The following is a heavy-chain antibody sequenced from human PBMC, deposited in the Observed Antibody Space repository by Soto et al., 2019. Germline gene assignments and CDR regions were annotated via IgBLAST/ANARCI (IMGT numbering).Heavy chain of an antibody. Sequence: QVQLQESGPGLVKPSETLSLTCTVSGGSINSYYWSWIRQPPGKGLEWIGYIYYSGSTNYNPSLTSRVTISVDTSKNQFSLKLSSVTAADTAVYYCASRYGGNFDYWGQGTLVTVSS. CDR3: ASRYGGNFDY. J-gene: IGHJ4*02. CDR2: IYYSGST. V-gene: IGHV4-59*01. CDR1: GGSINSYY. D-gene: IGHD1-26*01.